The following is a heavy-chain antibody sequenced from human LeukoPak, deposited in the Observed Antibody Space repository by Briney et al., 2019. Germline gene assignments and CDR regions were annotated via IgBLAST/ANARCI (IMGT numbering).Heavy chain of an antibody. D-gene: IGHD2-2*02. V-gene: IGHV1-58*01. J-gene: IGHJ2*01. CDR3: AAEGCSSTSCYTPHYWYFDL. CDR2: IVVGSGNT. CDR1: GFTFTGSA. Sequence: ASVKVSRKASGFTFTGSAVQWVRQARGQRLEWIGWIVVGSGNTNYAQKFQERVTITRDMSTSTAYMELSSLRSEDTAVYYCAAEGCSSTSCYTPHYWYFDLWGRGTLVTVSS.